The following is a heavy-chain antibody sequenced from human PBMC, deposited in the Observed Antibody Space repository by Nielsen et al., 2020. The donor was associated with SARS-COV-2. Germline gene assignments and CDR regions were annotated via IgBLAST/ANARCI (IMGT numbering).Heavy chain of an antibody. CDR2: ISYDGSNK. J-gene: IGHJ6*02. Sequence: GESLKISCAASGFTFSSYGMHWVRQAPGKGLEWVAVISYDGSNKYYADSVKGRFTISRDNSKNTLYLQMNSLRAEDTAVYYCASSVADRLFYYYYGMDVWGQGTTVTVSS. V-gene: IGHV3-30*03. D-gene: IGHD4-23*01. CDR3: ASSVADRLFYYYYGMDV. CDR1: GFTFSSYG.